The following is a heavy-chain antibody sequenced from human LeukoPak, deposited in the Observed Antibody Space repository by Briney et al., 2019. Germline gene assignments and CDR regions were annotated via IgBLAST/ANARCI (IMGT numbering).Heavy chain of an antibody. CDR2: IRSKTAGGTI. Sequence: PGGSLRLSCAVSGLTLSDIWMNWVRQAPGKGLEWVGLIRSKTAGGTIDYAAPVKGRFTISRDDSKNTLYLQMNSLKTEDTAVYYCTTGESMVGSTIHIRWADWGQGTLVTVSS. CDR1: GLTLSDIW. V-gene: IGHV3-15*07. J-gene: IGHJ4*02. D-gene: IGHD1-26*01. CDR3: TTGESMVGSTIHIRWAD.